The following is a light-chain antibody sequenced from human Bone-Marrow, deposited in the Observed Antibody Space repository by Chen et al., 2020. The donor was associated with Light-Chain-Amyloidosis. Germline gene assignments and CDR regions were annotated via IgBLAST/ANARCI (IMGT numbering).Light chain of an antibody. CDR2: DVS. V-gene: IGLV2-14*03. J-gene: IGLJ1*01. Sequence: QSALTQPASVSGSPGQSITISCTGTSGDVGAYNYVSWYQQHPGKAPKLFIYDVSNRPSGVSNRFSGSKSGNTASLTISGLQAEDEADYYCNSYTTSDTYVFGTGTEVTVL. CDR1: SGDVGAYNY. CDR3: NSYTTSDTYV.